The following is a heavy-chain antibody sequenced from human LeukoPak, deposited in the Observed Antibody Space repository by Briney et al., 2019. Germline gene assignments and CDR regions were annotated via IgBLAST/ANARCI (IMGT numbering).Heavy chain of an antibody. CDR1: GFTFNNYW. Sequence: GGSLRPSCAASGFTFNNYWIHWVRQVPGKGLVWVSRINNDGSSASYVDSVKGRFTISRDNAKNTLFLQMNSLRAEDTAVYYCARRGTGHGMDVWGQGTTVIVSS. J-gene: IGHJ6*02. CDR3: ARRGTGHGMDV. CDR2: INNDGSSA. D-gene: IGHD1-1*01. V-gene: IGHV3-74*01.